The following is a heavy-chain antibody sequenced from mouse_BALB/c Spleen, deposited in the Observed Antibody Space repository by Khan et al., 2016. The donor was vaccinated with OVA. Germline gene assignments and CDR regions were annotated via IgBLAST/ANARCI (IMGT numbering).Heavy chain of an antibody. CDR1: GYSFTGYF. Sequence: EVQLVESGPELVRPGASVKISCKASGYSFTGYFMNWEMQSHGKSLEWIGRINPHIGETFYNQRFKDKATLTADESSSTAHMELRSLASEDSAVYYCTRIYRSDFDYWGQGTTLTVSS. CDR3: TRIYRSDFDY. CDR2: INPHIGET. D-gene: IGHD1-1*01. J-gene: IGHJ2*01. V-gene: IGHV1-20*02.